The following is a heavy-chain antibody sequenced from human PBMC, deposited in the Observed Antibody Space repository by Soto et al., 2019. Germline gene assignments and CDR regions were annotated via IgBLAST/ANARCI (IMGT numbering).Heavy chain of an antibody. Sequence: GASVKVSCKASGGTFSSYAISWVRQAPGQGLEWMGGIIPIFGTANYAQKFQGRVTITADESTSTAYMELSSLRSDDAAVYYCARGSNDIDYWGQGTLVTVSS. V-gene: IGHV1-69*13. J-gene: IGHJ4*02. CDR3: ARGSNDIDY. CDR2: IIPIFGTA. CDR1: GGTFSSYA. D-gene: IGHD1-1*01.